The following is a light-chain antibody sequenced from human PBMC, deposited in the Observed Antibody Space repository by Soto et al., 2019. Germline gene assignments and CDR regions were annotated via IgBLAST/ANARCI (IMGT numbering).Light chain of an antibody. V-gene: IGKV1-12*01. CDR2: AAS. CDR3: QQANSFPIT. J-gene: IGKJ5*01. Sequence: DIQMTQSPSTLSASVGDRVTISCRASQSISDWLAWYQQKPGKAPNLLIYAASSLQTGVPSRFSGSGSGTDFSLTISSLQPEDSATYYCQQANSFPITFGQGTRLEIK. CDR1: QSISDW.